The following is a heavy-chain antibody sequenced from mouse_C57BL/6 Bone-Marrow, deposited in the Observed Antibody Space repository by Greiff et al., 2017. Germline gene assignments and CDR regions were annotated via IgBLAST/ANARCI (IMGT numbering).Heavy chain of an antibody. CDR2: IDPSDSYT. CDR1: GYTFTSYW. Sequence: VQLQQPGAELVMPGASVKLSCKASGYTFTSYWMHWVKQRPGQGLEWIGEIDPSDSYTNYNQKFKGKATLTVDTSSSTAYMQLSSLTSEDSAVYYCARDGYYLYYAMDYWGQGTSVTVSS. J-gene: IGHJ4*01. D-gene: IGHD2-3*01. V-gene: IGHV1-69*01. CDR3: ARDGYYLYYAMDY.